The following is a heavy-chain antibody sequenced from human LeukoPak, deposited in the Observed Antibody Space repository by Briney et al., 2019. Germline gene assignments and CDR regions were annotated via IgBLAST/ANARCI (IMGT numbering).Heavy chain of an antibody. CDR2: VDDTGST. V-gene: IGHV4-34*01. CDR1: GGSFSGYY. J-gene: IGHJ3*02. CDR3: ARHLKIVVSGTVAFDI. Sequence: SETLSLTCAVYGGSFSGYYWSWIRQPPGKGLEWIGYVDDTGSTNYNPSLKTRVSISEDTTNNQFSLNLSSVTAADTAVYYCARHLKIVVSGTVAFDIWGQGTMVTVSS. D-gene: IGHD3-22*01.